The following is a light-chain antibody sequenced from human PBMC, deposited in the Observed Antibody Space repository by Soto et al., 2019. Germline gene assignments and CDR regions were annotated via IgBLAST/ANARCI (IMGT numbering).Light chain of an antibody. CDR1: QTISSW. V-gene: IGKV1-5*01. Sequence: DIQMTQSPSTLSGSLGDRVTMTCRASQTISSWLAWYQQKPGKAPKLLIYSASSLQSGVPSRFSGRRSGTDFTLTISCLQSEDFATYYCQQYYSYSWTFGQGTKVDIK. CDR2: SAS. J-gene: IGKJ1*01. CDR3: QQYYSYSWT.